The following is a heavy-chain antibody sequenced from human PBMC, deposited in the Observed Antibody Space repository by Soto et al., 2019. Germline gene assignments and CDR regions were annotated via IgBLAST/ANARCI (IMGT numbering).Heavy chain of an antibody. CDR1: GGSISSYY. Sequence: QVQLQESGPGLVKPSETLSLTCTVSGGSISSYYWSWIRQPPGKGLEWIGYIYYSGSTNYNPSLKRRVTISVDTSKNQFSLKLSSVTAADTAVYYCARGSGFDPWGQGTLFTVSS. V-gene: IGHV4-59*01. CDR2: IYYSGST. J-gene: IGHJ5*02. CDR3: ARGSGFDP.